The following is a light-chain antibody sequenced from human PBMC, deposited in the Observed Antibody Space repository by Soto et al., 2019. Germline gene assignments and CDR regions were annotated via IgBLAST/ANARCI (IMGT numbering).Light chain of an antibody. CDR2: EGS. CDR1: SSDVGSYNL. J-gene: IGLJ2*01. V-gene: IGLV2-23*01. CDR3: GAYASSSTLL. Sequence: QSALTQPASVSGSPGQSITISCTGTSSDVGSYNLVSWYQQHPGKAPKLMIYEGSKRPSGVSNRFSGSKSGNTASLTTSGLQAEDEADSYCGAYASSSTLLFGGETKLTVI.